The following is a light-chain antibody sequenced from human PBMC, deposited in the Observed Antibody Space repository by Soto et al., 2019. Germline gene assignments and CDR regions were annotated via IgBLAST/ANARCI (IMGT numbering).Light chain of an antibody. Sequence: QSVLTQPASVSGSPGQSITISCTGTSSDVGSYNLVSWYQQHPGKAPKLMIYEGSKRPSGVSNRFSGSKSGNTASLTISGLQAEDEADYYCCSYAGSSTSYGFGTGTKGTVL. CDR3: CSYAGSSTSYG. CDR1: SSDVGSYNL. J-gene: IGLJ1*01. V-gene: IGLV2-23*01. CDR2: EGS.